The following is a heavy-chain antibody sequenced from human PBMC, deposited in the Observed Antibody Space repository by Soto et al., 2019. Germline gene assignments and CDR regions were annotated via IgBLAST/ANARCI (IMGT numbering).Heavy chain of an antibody. CDR2: ISYDGSNK. D-gene: IGHD3-16*01. Sequence: QVQLVESGGGVVQPGRSLRLSCTASGFTFSNYGMHWVRQAPGKGLKWVAVISYDGSNKYYADSVKGRFTNSRDNAKNTLYVQMNGLRAEDTAVYYCARGRDYLGGDFDYWGQGTLFTVSS. J-gene: IGHJ4*02. V-gene: IGHV3-30-3*01. CDR3: ARGRDYLGGDFDY. CDR1: GFTFSNYG.